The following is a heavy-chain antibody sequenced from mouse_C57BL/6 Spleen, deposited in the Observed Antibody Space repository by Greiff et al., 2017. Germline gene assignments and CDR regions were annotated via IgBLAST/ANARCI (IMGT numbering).Heavy chain of an antibody. Sequence: QVQLQQPGAELVKPGASVKLSCKASGYTFTSYWMQWVKQRPGQGLEWIGEIDPSDSYTNYNQKFKGKATLTVDTSSSTAYMQLSSLTSEDSAVYYCARNHYGSRGWYFDVWGTGTTVTVSS. J-gene: IGHJ1*03. CDR1: GYTFTSYW. V-gene: IGHV1-50*01. CDR3: ARNHYGSRGWYFDV. CDR2: IDPSDSYT. D-gene: IGHD1-1*01.